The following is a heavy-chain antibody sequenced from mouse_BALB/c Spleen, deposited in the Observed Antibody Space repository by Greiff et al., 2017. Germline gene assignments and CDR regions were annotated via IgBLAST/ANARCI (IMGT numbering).Heavy chain of an antibody. J-gene: IGHJ3*01. CDR1: GYSITSDYA. D-gene: IGHD1-1*01. CDR3: ARRDYGSSYSFAY. V-gene: IGHV3-2*02. CDR2: ISYSGST. Sequence: EVKLMESGPGLVKPSQSLSLTCTVTGYSITSDYAWNWIRQFPGNKLEWMGYISYSGSTSYNPSLKSRISITRDTSKNQFFLQLNSVTTEDTATYYCARRDYGSSYSFAYWGQGTLVTVSA.